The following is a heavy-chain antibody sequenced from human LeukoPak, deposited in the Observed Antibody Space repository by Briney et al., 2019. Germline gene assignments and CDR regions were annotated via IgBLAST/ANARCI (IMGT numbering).Heavy chain of an antibody. D-gene: IGHD2-2*01. V-gene: IGHV4-38-2*01. Sequence: SETLSLTCGVSGYSISSGYYWGWIRQPPGKGLEWIGSIFHSGSTYYNPSLKGRVTIPVHTSKNQFSLTLSSVTAADTAVYYCARGYCSSTSCPHGGYWGQGTLVTVSS. CDR3: ARGYCSSTSCPHGGY. CDR1: GYSISSGYY. CDR2: IFHSGST. J-gene: IGHJ4*02.